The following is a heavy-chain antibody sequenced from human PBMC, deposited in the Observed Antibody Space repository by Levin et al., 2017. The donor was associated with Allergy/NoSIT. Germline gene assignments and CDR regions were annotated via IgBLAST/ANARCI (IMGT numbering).Heavy chain of an antibody. CDR1: GFTFSSYS. CDR2: ISSSSSYI. D-gene: IGHD5-18*01. Sequence: GGSLRLSCAASGFTFSSYSMNWVRQAPGTGLEWVSSISSSSSYIYYADSVKGRFTISRDNAKNSLYLQMNSLRAEDTAVYYCATTQGYSYGYGDYGDHGELHWGQGPLVPVSS. J-gene: IGHJ4*02. V-gene: IGHV3-21*01. CDR3: ATTQGYSYGYGDYGDHGELH.